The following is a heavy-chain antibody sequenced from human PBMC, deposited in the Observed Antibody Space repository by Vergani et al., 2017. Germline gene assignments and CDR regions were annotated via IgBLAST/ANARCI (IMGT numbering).Heavy chain of an antibody. CDR1: GFSFSSHA. V-gene: IGHV3-30*18. CDR2: ISNDGSKK. CDR3: AKAGSVTSGSLQYNVYMEV. J-gene: IGHJ6*03. Sequence: QVQLAESGGGRVQPGRSLRLSCAASGFSFSSHAIHWVRQAPGKGLDWVAVISNDGSKKYYADSVKGRFTISRDNSKNTLDLQMNSLITQDTAVYYCAKAGSVTSGSLQYNVYMEVWGKGTTVTVS. D-gene: IGHD3-10*01.